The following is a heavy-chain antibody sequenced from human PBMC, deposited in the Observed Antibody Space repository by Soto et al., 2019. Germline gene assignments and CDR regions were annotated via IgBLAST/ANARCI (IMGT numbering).Heavy chain of an antibody. Sequence: PGGSLRLSCEASGFTFASDSMTWVRQAPGKWLEWVSSISSHGRDIFYADSVKGRFTISRDNVKDSLHLQMNSLTGEDSAVYYCARGAALAGKLDLWGQGXLVTVYS. J-gene: IGHJ4*02. CDR3: ARGAALAGKLDL. CDR1: GFTFASDS. D-gene: IGHD6-19*01. V-gene: IGHV3-21*06. CDR2: ISSHGRDI.